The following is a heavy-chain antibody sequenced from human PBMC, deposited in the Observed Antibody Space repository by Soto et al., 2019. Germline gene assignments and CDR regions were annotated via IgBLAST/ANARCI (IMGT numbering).Heavy chain of an antibody. D-gene: IGHD3-3*01. V-gene: IGHV4-34*01. Sequence: KPSETLSLPCAVYGGSFSGYYWSWIRQPPGKGLEWIGEINHSGSTNYNPSLKSRVTISVDTSKNQFSLKLSSVTAADTAVYYCARGDVVSGYDFWSGYYRRSNYYYYYGMDVWGQGTTVT. J-gene: IGHJ6*02. CDR1: GGSFSGYY. CDR2: INHSGST. CDR3: ARGDVVSGYDFWSGYYRRSNYYYYYGMDV.